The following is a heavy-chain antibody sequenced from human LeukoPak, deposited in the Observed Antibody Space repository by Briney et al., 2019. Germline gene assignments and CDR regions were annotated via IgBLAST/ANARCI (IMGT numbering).Heavy chain of an antibody. CDR1: GFTFSSYS. Sequence: GGSLRLSCAASGFTFSSYSMNWVRQAPGKGLEWVSSISSSSSYIYYADSVKGRFTISRDNAKNSLYLQMNSLRAEDTAVYYCASDRQWLVRGENYWGQGALVTVSS. CDR2: ISSSSSYI. J-gene: IGHJ4*02. V-gene: IGHV3-21*01. CDR3: ASDRQWLVRGENY. D-gene: IGHD6-19*01.